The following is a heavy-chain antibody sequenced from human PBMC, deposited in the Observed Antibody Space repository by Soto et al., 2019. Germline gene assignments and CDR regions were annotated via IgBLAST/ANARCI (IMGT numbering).Heavy chain of an antibody. J-gene: IGHJ4*01. CDR3: TKARCSGDTCFVPDY. D-gene: IGHD2-15*01. Sequence: PGGSLRLSCASSGFTFSSYTMAWVRQAPGKGLEWVSSISGSGGSPYYADSVQGRFTISRDNYKNTVSLQMNSLRAEDTATYYYTKARCSGDTCFVPDYWGHGTLVIVSS. CDR2: ISGSGGSP. V-gene: IGHV3-23*01. CDR1: GFTFSSYT.